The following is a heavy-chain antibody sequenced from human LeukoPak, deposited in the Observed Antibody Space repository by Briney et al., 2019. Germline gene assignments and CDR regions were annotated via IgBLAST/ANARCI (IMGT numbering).Heavy chain of an antibody. CDR1: GYTFTSYG. CDR2: ISAYNGNT. J-gene: IGHJ4*02. Sequence: ASVKVSCKASGYTFTSYGISWVRQAPGQGLEWMGWISAYNGNTNYAQKLQGRVTITRDTSASTAYMELSSLRSEDTAVYYCARDVVVAGSRFDYWGQGTLVTVSS. D-gene: IGHD2-15*01. V-gene: IGHV1-18*01. CDR3: ARDVVVAGSRFDY.